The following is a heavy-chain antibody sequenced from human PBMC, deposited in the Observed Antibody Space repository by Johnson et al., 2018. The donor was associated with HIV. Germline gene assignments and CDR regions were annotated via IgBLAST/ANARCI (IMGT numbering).Heavy chain of an antibody. CDR3: AKGGEVWYGAFDF. J-gene: IGHJ3*01. D-gene: IGHD6-13*01. CDR2: ISYDGSNK. V-gene: IGHV3-30*04. Sequence: QMLLVESGGGVVQPGRSLRLSCAASGFTFSSYAMHWVRQAPGKGLEWVAVISYDGSNKYYADSVKGRLTISRDNSKNTLYLQMNSLRAEDTAVYYCAKGGEVWYGAFDFWGQGTMAIVSS. CDR1: GFTFSSYA.